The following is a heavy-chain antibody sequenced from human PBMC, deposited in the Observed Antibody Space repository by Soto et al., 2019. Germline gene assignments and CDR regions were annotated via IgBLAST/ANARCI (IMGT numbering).Heavy chain of an antibody. CDR3: ARDMRYCSSTSCYYNWFDP. Sequence: QVQLVQSGAEVKKPGSSVKVSCKASGGTFSSYAISWVRQAPGQGLEWMGGIIPIFGTANYAQKFQGRVTMTADESTSTAYMELSSLRSEDTVVYYCARDMRYCSSTSCYYNWFDPWGQGTLVTVSS. CDR1: GGTFSSYA. V-gene: IGHV1-69*01. CDR2: IIPIFGTA. D-gene: IGHD2-2*01. J-gene: IGHJ5*02.